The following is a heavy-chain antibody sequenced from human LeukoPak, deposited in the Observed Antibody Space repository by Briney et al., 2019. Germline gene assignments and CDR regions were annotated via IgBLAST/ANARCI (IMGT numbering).Heavy chain of an antibody. D-gene: IGHD3-3*01. CDR3: ARARSGYQYYYYGMDV. CDR1: GFTFSSYA. Sequence: PGGSLRLSCAASGFTFSSYAIHWVRQAPGKGLEWVAVISYDGSNQFYADSVKGRFTISRDNSKNTLYLQMNSLTPEDTAVYYCARARSGYQYYYYGMDVWGQGTTVTVSS. CDR2: ISYDGSNQ. J-gene: IGHJ6*02. V-gene: IGHV3-30-3*01.